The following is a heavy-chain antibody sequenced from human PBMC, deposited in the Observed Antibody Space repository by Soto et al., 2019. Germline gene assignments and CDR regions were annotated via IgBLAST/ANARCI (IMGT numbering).Heavy chain of an antibody. Sequence: QVQLVQSGAEVKKPGSSVKVSCKASGGTFSSYAISWVRQAPGQGLEWMGGIIPIFGTANYAQKFQSRGTITADESTSTAYMELSSLRSEDTAVYYCARARRYYDSSGYYYVLVVGAFDIWGQGTMVTVSS. CDR3: ARARRYYDSSGYYYVLVVGAFDI. V-gene: IGHV1-69*01. CDR2: IIPIFGTA. D-gene: IGHD3-22*01. CDR1: GGTFSSYA. J-gene: IGHJ3*02.